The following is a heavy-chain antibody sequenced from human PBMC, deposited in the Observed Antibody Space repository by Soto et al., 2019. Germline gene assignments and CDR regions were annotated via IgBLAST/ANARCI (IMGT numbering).Heavy chain of an antibody. J-gene: IGHJ6*02. CDR2: ISSSSSYI. D-gene: IGHD3-10*01. CDR3: AREGVQHGSGPYYYYGMDV. CDR1: GFTFSSYS. V-gene: IGHV3-21*01. Sequence: EVQLVESGGGLVKPGGSLRLSCAASGFTFSSYSMNWVRQAPGKGLEWVSSISSSSSYIYYADSVKGRFTISRDNAKKSRYLQMNSLRAEDTSVYYCAREGVQHGSGPYYYYGMDVWGQGTTVTVSS.